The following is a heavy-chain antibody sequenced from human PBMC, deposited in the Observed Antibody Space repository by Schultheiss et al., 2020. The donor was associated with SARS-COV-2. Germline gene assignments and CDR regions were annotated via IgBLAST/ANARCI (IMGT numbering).Heavy chain of an antibody. V-gene: IGHV4-34*01. CDR3: AGGSGTTLWYSSGKRGWFDP. CDR2: INHSGST. Sequence: SETLSLTCAVYGGSFSGYYWSWIRQPPGKGLEWTGEINHSGSTNYNPSLKSRVTISVDTSKNQFSLKLSSVTAADTAVYYCAGGSGTTLWYSSGKRGWFDPWCQGTLVTVAS. D-gene: IGHD6-19*01. CDR1: GGSFSGYY. J-gene: IGHJ5*02.